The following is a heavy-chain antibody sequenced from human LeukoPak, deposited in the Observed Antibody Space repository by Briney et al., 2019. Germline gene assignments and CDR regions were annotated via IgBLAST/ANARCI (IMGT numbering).Heavy chain of an antibody. CDR1: GGSISSGSYY. V-gene: IGHV4-61*02. Sequence: SETLSLTCTVSGGSISSGSYYWSWIRPPAGKGLEWIGRIYTSGSTNYNPSLKSRVTISVDTSKNQFSLKLSSVTAADTAVYYCASTNIVLMVYALNNDAFDIWGQGTMVTVSS. CDR3: ASTNIVLMVYALNNDAFDI. J-gene: IGHJ3*02. CDR2: IYTSGST. D-gene: IGHD2-8*01.